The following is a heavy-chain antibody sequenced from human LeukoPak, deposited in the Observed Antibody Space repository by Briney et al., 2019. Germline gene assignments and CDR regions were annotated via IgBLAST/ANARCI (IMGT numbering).Heavy chain of an antibody. CDR1: GYTFTSYG. CDR3: ARGKSKIAVADWFDP. J-gene: IGHJ5*02. CDR2: IGAYNGNT. Sequence: ASVKVSCKASGYTFTSYGISWVRQAPGQGLEWMGWIGAYNGNTNYAQKLQGRVTMTTDISTSTAYMELRSLRSDDTAVYYCARGKSKIAVADWFDPWGQGTLVTVSS. V-gene: IGHV1-18*01. D-gene: IGHD6-19*01.